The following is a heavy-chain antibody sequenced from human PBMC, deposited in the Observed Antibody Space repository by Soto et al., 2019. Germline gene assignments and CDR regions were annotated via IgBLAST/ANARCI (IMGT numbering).Heavy chain of an antibody. CDR2: ISGSGGST. CDR3: AKAFRGYGSGTNYYYYGMDV. CDR1: GFTFSSYA. J-gene: IGHJ6*02. D-gene: IGHD3-10*01. Sequence: GGSLRLSCAASGFTFSSYAMSWVRQAPGKGLEWVSAISGSGGSTYYADSVKGRFTISRDNSKNTLYLQMNSLRAEDTAVYYCAKAFRGYGSGTNYYYYGMDVWGQGTTVTVSS. V-gene: IGHV3-23*01.